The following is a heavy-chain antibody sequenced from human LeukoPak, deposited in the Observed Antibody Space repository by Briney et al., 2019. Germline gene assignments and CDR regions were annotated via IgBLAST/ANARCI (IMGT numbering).Heavy chain of an antibody. V-gene: IGHV4-59*08. CDR3: ARLWASYSSSHNWFDP. J-gene: IGHJ5*02. Sequence: SETLSLTCAVYGGSFSGYYWSWIRQPPGKGLEWIGYIYYSGSTNYNPSLKSRVTISVDTSKNQFSLKLSSVTAADTAVYYCARLWASYSSSHNWFDPWGQGTLVTVSS. D-gene: IGHD6-13*01. CDR2: IYYSGST. CDR1: GGSFSGYY.